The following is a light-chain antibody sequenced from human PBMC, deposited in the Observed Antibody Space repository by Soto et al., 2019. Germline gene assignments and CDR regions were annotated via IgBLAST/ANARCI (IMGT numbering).Light chain of an antibody. Sequence: QPVLTQPPSASGSPGQSVTISCTGTSSDVGGYNYVSWYQQYPGKAPKLMIYEVSKRPSGVPDRFSGSKSGNTASLTVSGLQAEDEADYYCSSYAGSNNVFGGGTKVTVL. CDR2: EVS. J-gene: IGLJ2*01. V-gene: IGLV2-8*01. CDR3: SSYAGSNNV. CDR1: SSDVGGYNY.